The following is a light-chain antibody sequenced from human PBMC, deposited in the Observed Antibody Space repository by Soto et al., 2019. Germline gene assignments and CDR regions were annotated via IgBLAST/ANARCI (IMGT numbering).Light chain of an antibody. V-gene: IGKV1-9*01. J-gene: IGKJ4*01. CDR1: QGISTY. Sequence: DIQLTQSPSFLSASVGDRVTITCRASQGISTYLAWYQQKPGKAPNLLISAASTLQSGVPSRFSGSGSGAEFTLTISCLQPEDFATYYCQQLNNYPVTFGGGTKVEIK. CDR3: QQLNNYPVT. CDR2: AAS.